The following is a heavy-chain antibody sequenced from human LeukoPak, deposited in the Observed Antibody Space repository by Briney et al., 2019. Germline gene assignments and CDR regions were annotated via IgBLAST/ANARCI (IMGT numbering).Heavy chain of an antibody. J-gene: IGHJ4*02. CDR3: ARVGGYSSSWYGEDY. CDR1: GYTFTGYY. V-gene: IGHV1-2*06. CDR2: INPNSGGT. D-gene: IGHD6-13*01. Sequence: ASVKVSCKASGYTFTGYYMHWVRQAPGQGLEWMGRINPNSGGTNYAQKFQGRVTMTRDTSISTAYMELRSLRSDDTAVYYCARVGGYSSSWYGEDYWGQGTLVTVSS.